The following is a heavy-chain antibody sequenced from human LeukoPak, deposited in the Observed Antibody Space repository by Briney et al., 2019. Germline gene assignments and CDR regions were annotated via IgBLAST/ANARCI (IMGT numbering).Heavy chain of an antibody. D-gene: IGHD5-12*01. CDR2: ISGSGGST. V-gene: IGHV3-23*01. CDR1: GFTFSSYA. CDR3: ARNENSGWGYFDY. J-gene: IGHJ4*02. Sequence: GGSLRLSCAASGFTFSSYAMSWVRQAPGKGLEWVSAISGSGGSTYYADSVKGRFTISRDNSKNTLYLQMNSLRAEDTAVYYCARNENSGWGYFDYWGQGTLVTVSS.